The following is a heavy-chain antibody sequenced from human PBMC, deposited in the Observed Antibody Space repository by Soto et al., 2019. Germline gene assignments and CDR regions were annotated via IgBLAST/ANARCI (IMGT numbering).Heavy chain of an antibody. CDR3: ARSSTVLMVDYYYMDV. J-gene: IGHJ6*03. CDR1: GFTFSSYS. CDR2: ISSSSSYI. Sequence: GGSLRLSCAASGFTFSSYSMNWVRQAPGKGLEWVSSISSSSSYIYYADSVKGRFTISRDNAKNSLYLQMNSLRAEDTAVYYCARSSTVLMVDYYYMDVWGKGTTVTVSS. D-gene: IGHD2-8*01. V-gene: IGHV3-21*01.